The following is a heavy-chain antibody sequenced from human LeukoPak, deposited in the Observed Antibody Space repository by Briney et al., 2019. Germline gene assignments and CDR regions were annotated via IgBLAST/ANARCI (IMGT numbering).Heavy chain of an antibody. V-gene: IGHV3-48*04. Sequence: GGSLRLSCAASGFTFSGYDMSWVRQAPGKGREWVSYTSSSSSTIYYADSVKSRFTISRDNAKNSLYLQMNSLRAEDTAVYYCARLRYYGMDVWGQGTTVTVSS. CDR1: GFTFSGYD. CDR2: TSSSSSTI. CDR3: ARLRYYGMDV. J-gene: IGHJ6*02.